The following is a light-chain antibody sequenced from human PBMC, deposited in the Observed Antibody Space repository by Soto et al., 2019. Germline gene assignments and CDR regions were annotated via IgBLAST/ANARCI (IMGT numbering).Light chain of an antibody. CDR1: SGNIVSNY. J-gene: IGLJ2*01. V-gene: IGLV6-57*01. Sequence: NFMLTQPHSVSGSPGKTVTISCTRSSGNIVSNYVHWYQQRPGSSPTTVIFEDDDRPSGVPDRFSASLDTSTNSASLTISGLKHEDEADYYCQAYDADILIFGGGTKLTVL. CDR3: QAYDADILI. CDR2: EDD.